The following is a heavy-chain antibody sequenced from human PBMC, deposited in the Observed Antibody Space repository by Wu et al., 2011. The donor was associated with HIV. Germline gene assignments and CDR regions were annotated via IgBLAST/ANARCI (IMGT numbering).Heavy chain of an antibody. J-gene: IGHJ4*02. CDR2: INPDSGGT. V-gene: IGHV1-2*02. CDR3: ARDTPGEMSTISGGDY. CDR1: IHLHRLL. Sequence: QVQLVQSGAEVKKAWGLSEGLLQGFWIHLHRLLYTLGATGPGQGLEWMGWINPDSGGTNYAQKFQGRVTMTRDTSITTAYMELSRLRSDDTAVYYCARDTPGEMSTISGGDYWGQGTLVTVSS. D-gene: IGHD5-24*01.